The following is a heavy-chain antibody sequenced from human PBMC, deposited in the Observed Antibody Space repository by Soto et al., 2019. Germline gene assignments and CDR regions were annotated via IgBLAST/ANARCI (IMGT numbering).Heavy chain of an antibody. CDR3: ARDAAVGLFDY. V-gene: IGHV1-18*01. CDR1: GYTFTSYG. CDR2: INPYNGNT. J-gene: IGHJ4*02. Sequence: QVQLVQSGAEVKKPGASVKVSCKASGYTFTSYGISWVRQAPGQGLEWMGWINPYNGNTKYAQKLQGRVTMTTDTSTSTAYMELRSPRADDTAVCYCARDAAVGLFDYWGQGTLVTVSS. D-gene: IGHD1-26*01.